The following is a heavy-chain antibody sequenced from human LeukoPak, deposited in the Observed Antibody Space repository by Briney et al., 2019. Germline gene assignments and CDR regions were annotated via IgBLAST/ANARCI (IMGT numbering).Heavy chain of an antibody. D-gene: IGHD1-26*01. J-gene: IGHJ3*02. CDR3: ARTDPGSYYAFDI. CDR1: GGSISSYY. V-gene: IGHV4-4*07. Sequence: SETLSLTCTVSGGSISSYYWNWIRQPAGKGLEWIGRIHTSGSTNYNPSLKSRITMSVDTSKNQFSLKLSSVTAADTAVYYCARTDPGSYYAFDIWGQGTMVTVSS. CDR2: IHTSGST.